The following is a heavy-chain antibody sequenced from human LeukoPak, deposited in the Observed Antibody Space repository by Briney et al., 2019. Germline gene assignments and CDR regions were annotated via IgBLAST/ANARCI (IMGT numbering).Heavy chain of an antibody. D-gene: IGHD4-23*01. Sequence: GGSLRLSCAASGFTFSSYWMNWVRQAPGKGLEWVANIKQDGSEKNYVDSVKSRFTISRDNAKNSLYLQMNSLRAEDTAVYYCARVGGNFAFDYWGQGTLVTVSS. CDR3: ARVGGNFAFDY. V-gene: IGHV3-7*01. CDR2: IKQDGSEK. CDR1: GFTFSSYW. J-gene: IGHJ4*02.